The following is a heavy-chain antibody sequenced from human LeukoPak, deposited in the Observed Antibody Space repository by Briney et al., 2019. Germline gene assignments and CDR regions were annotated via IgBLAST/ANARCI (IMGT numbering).Heavy chain of an antibody. CDR2: ITSGSTI. D-gene: IGHD3-10*01. J-gene: IGHJ2*01. V-gene: IGHV3-48*03. Sequence: PGGCLRLSCAASGFTFSSYEINWVRQAPGKGLEWVSFITSGSTIYYADSVKGRFTVSRDNAKNSLYLQMDSLRAEDTALYYCARRYGSGYFDLWGRGTLVTVSS. CDR1: GFTFSSYE. CDR3: ARRYGSGYFDL.